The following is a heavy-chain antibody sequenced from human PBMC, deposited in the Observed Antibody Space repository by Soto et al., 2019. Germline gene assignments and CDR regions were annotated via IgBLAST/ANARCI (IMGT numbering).Heavy chain of an antibody. J-gene: IGHJ4*02. CDR1: GYTLTELS. D-gene: IGHD1-26*01. Sequence: ASVKVSCKVSGYTLTELSMHWVRQAPGKGLEWMGGFDPEDGETIYARKFQGRVTMTEDTSTDTAYMELSSLRSEDTAVYYCATSIVGATNPNARFFDYWAQGTLVTAPQ. CDR3: ATSIVGATNPNARFFDY. CDR2: FDPEDGET. V-gene: IGHV1-24*01.